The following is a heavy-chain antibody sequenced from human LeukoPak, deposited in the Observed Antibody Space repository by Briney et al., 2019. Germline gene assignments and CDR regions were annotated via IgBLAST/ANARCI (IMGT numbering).Heavy chain of an antibody. V-gene: IGHV3-7*01. D-gene: IGHD3-10*01. CDR2: IKRDGSEK. CDR3: VRVGGSGSYYGFHFDY. Sequence: GGSLRLSCAASGFTFSSYWMSWVRQAPGKGLEWVANIKRDGSEKYYVDSVKGRFTISRDNAKNSLYLQMNSLRAEDTAVYYCVRVGGSGSYYGFHFDYWGQGTLVTVSS. J-gene: IGHJ4*02. CDR1: GFTFSSYW.